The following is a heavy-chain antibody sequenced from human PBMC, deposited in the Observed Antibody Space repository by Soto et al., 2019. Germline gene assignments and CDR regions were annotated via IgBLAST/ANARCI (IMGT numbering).Heavy chain of an antibody. V-gene: IGHV1-18*01. D-gene: IGHD4-17*01. Sequence: QVQLVQSVAEVKKPGASVKVSCKASGSTFPSSTVSWVRQAPGQGLEWMGWINAHNGNTKYAQKFQGRLTMTTDTSTGTGYMELRSLRSDDTAIYFCAIADYGDPDYWGQGTLVTVSS. CDR1: GSTFPSST. J-gene: IGHJ4*02. CDR3: AIADYGDPDY. CDR2: INAHNGNT.